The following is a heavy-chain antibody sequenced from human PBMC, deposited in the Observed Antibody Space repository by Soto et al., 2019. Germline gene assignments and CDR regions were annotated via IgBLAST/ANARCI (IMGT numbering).Heavy chain of an antibody. CDR2: VNPILSMS. CDR3: ASSYGSGYRAFDY. Sequence: QVQLVQSGAEVKRPGSSVKVSCKASGDTFNFYSINWVRQAPEVGLEWVGRVNPILSMSNYAQRFQGRVTMTADKSTSTAYIELRSLRSEDTAIYYCASSYGSGYRAFDYWGQGALVTFSS. V-gene: IGHV1-69*02. D-gene: IGHD3-10*01. J-gene: IGHJ4*02. CDR1: GDTFNFYS.